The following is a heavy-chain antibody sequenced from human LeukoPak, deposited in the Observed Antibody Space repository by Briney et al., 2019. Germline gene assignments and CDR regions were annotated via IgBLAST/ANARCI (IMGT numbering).Heavy chain of an antibody. CDR2: INPNSGGT. D-gene: IGHD2-15*01. Sequence: ASVKGSCKASGYTFTGYYMHWVRQAPGEGVERMGRINPNSGGTNYAQKFQATVTMTRDTSISTAYMALSRLRSDDTAVYYCCGGNSDFQHWGQGTLVTVSS. J-gene: IGHJ1*01. CDR1: GYTFTGYY. CDR3: CGGNSDFQH. V-gene: IGHV1-2*06.